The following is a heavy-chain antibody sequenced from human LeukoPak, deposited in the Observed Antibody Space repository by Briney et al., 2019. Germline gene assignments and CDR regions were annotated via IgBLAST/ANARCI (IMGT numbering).Heavy chain of an antibody. J-gene: IGHJ4*02. CDR3: ARVRVSSGWYIDY. D-gene: IGHD6-19*01. V-gene: IGHV4-61*01. Sequence: SETLSLTCTVSGGSISSSSYYWSWIRQPPGKGLEWIGYIYYSGSTNYNPSLKSRVTIPVDTSKNQFSLKLSSVTAADTAVYYCARVRVSSGWYIDYWGQGTLVTVSS. CDR1: GGSISSSSYY. CDR2: IYYSGST.